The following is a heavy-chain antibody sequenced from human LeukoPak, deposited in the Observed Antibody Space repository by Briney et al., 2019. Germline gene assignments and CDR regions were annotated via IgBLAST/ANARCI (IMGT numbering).Heavy chain of an antibody. CDR3: ARDNIRPGIGAAFFDY. J-gene: IGHJ4*02. CDR2: ISGSSDTI. V-gene: IGHV3-48*01. CDR1: GCTFSSYA. D-gene: IGHD6-13*01. Sequence: GGSLRLSCAASGCTFSSYAMSWVRQAPGKGLEWVSYISGSSDTIYYADSVKARFTISRDNAKNSLFLQMNSLRAEDTAVYYCARDNIRPGIGAAFFDYWGQGTLVTVSS.